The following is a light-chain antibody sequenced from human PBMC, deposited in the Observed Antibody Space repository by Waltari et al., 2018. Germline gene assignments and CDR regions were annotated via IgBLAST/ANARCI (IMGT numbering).Light chain of an antibody. V-gene: IGKV1-39*01. Sequence: DIQMTQSPSSLSASVGDRVTITCRASQTISSYLNWYQQKPGKAPNLLIYAASSLQSGVPSRFSGSGSGTDFTLTISSLQPEDFATYYCQQSFSKPWTCGQGTKVEIK. CDR3: QQSFSKPWT. J-gene: IGKJ1*01. CDR1: QTISSY. CDR2: AAS.